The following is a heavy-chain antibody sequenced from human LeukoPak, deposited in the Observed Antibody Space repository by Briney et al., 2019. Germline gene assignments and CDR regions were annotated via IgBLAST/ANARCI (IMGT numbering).Heavy chain of an antibody. Sequence: ASVKVSCKASGGTFNSYAISGVRQAPGQGLEGMGGIIPIFCTANYAQKFQVRVTITADESTSTAYMELSSLRSEDTAVYYCASTQPRYCSSTSCYLMTNWFDPWGKGTLVTVSS. CDR3: ASTQPRYCSSTSCYLMTNWFDP. J-gene: IGHJ5*02. CDR1: GGTFNSYA. D-gene: IGHD2-2*01. V-gene: IGHV1-69*13. CDR2: IIPIFCTA.